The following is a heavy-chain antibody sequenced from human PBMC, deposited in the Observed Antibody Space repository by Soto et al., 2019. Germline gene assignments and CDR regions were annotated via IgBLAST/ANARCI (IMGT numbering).Heavy chain of an antibody. CDR2: IVVGSGNT. V-gene: IGHV1-58*02. CDR1: GFTFTSSA. J-gene: IGHJ4*02. Sequence: SVKVSCKASGFTFTSSAMQWVRQARGQRLEWIGWIVVGSGNTNYAQKFQERVTITRDMSTSTAYMELSSLRSEDTAVYYCAAYRWDYRSRWNPLDFWGQGXLVTVSS. CDR3: AAYRWDYRSRWNPLDF. D-gene: IGHD6-19*01.